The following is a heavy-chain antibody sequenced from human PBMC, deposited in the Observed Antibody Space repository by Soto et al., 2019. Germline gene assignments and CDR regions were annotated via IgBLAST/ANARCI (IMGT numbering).Heavy chain of an antibody. D-gene: IGHD6-13*01. CDR3: ARGVLYAAEIDY. J-gene: IGHJ4*02. CDR1: GGSISSGGYS. Sequence: SETLSLTCAVSGGSISSGGYSWSWIRQPPGKGLEWIGEINHSGSTNYNPSLKSRVTISVDTSKNQFSLKLSSVTAADTAVYYCARGVLYAAEIDYWGQGTQVTVSS. V-gene: IGHV4-34*01. CDR2: INHSGST.